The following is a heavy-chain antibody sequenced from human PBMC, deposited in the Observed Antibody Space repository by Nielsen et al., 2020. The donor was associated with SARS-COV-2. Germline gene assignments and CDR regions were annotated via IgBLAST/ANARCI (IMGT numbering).Heavy chain of an antibody. J-gene: IGHJ1*01. CDR1: GYTFTTYA. CDR3: ARDQTTVTGAEYYPH. CDR2: INVGNTNR. D-gene: IGHD4-17*01. V-gene: IGHV1-3*01. Sequence: ASVKVSCKTSGYTFTTYAIHWVRQAPGQRLEWMGWINVGNTNRKYSEKFQGRATITTDISASTAYMELSGLRSEDTAIYYCARDQTTVTGAEYYPHWGQGTFVSVSS.